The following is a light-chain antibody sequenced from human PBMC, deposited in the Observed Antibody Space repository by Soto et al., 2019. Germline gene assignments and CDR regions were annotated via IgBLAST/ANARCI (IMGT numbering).Light chain of an antibody. J-gene: IGLJ1*01. V-gene: IGLV2-8*01. Sequence: ALTQPPSASGSPGQSVTISCTGTSSDVGGYDYVSWYQPHPGKAPKLMIYEVTIRPSGVSDRFSGSKSGNTASLTVSGLQAEDEADYYCSSYTGGNPSYVFGTGTKVTVL. CDR2: EVT. CDR3: SSYTGGNPSYV. CDR1: SSDVGGYDY.